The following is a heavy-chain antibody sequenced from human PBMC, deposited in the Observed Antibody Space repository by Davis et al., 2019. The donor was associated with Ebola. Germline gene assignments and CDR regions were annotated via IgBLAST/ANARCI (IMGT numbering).Heavy chain of an antibody. D-gene: IGHD3-22*01. CDR2: INPITGGT. CDR1: GYRFPSYY. CDR3: AREGGRYYDSSGYVFDI. V-gene: IGHV1-46*01. J-gene: IGHJ3*02. Sequence: ASVPVSCKASGYRFPSYYMHWVRQAPGQGLEWMGIINPITGGTSYAQNFQVRVNMTRDTSTSTVYMELSSLRSEDTAVYYCAREGGRYYDSSGYVFDIWGQGTMVKVSS.